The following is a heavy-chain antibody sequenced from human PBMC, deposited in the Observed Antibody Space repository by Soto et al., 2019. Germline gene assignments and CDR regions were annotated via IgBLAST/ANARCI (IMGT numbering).Heavy chain of an antibody. Sequence: GGSLRLSCAASGFTFSSYAMHWVRQAPGKGLEWVAVISYDGSNKYYADSVKGRFTISRDNSKNTLYLQMNSLRAEDTAVYYCARDGKPEPKAVGDFDYWGQGTLVTVSS. D-gene: IGHD1-1*01. CDR3: ARDGKPEPKAVGDFDY. CDR1: GFTFSSYA. J-gene: IGHJ4*02. V-gene: IGHV3-30-3*01. CDR2: ISYDGSNK.